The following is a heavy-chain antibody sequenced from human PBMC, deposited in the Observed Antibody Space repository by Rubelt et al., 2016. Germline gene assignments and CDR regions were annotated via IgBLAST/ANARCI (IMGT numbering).Heavy chain of an antibody. V-gene: IGHV1-3*01. D-gene: IGHD2-15*01. CDR2: INAGNGKT. J-gene: IGHJ4*02. Sequence: QVQLAQSGAEVEKPGASVTVSCKASGYSFSSSAMHWVRQAPGQRLEWMGWINAGNGKTKYSQKFQGRVTITRDTSASTAYMELSSLRSEDTAVYYCARGYCSGGSCYYFDYWGQGTLVTVSS. CDR1: GYSFSSSA. CDR3: ARGYCSGGSCYYFDY.